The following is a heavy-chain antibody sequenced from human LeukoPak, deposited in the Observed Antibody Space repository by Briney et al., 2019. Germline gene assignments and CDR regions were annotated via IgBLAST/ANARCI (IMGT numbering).Heavy chain of an antibody. Sequence: GSLRLSCAASGFTFSSYEMNWIRQPPGKGLEWIGEINHSGSTNYNPSLKSRVTISVDTSKNQFSLKVNSVIAADTAVYYCARGDVDPYVFDIWGQGTMVTVSS. CDR3: ARGDVDPYVFDI. CDR2: INHSGST. J-gene: IGHJ3*02. CDR1: GFTFSSYE. D-gene: IGHD3-10*02. V-gene: IGHV4-34*01.